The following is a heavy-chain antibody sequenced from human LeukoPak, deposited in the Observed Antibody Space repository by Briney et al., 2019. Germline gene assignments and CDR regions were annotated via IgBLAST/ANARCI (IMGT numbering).Heavy chain of an antibody. CDR1: GFTFCDYY. CDR3: ARDQYYYDSSAPPLY. J-gene: IGHJ4*02. CDR2: ISSSGKTI. V-gene: IGHV3-11*01. Sequence: GGSLRLSCAASGFTFCDYYMSWMRQAPGKGLEWVSYISSSGKTIYYADSVKGRFTISRDNAKNSLYLQMNSLRAEDTAVYYCARDQYYYDSSAPPLYWGQGTLVTVSS. D-gene: IGHD3-22*01.